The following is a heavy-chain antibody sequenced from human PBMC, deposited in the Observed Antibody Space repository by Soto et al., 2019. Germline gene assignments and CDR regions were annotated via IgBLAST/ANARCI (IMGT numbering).Heavy chain of an antibody. D-gene: IGHD3-22*01. CDR2: IWYDGSNK. CDR1: GFTFSSYG. CDR3: ARGDYDSSGYYYSSYPLDY. Sequence: GGSLRLSCAASGFTFSSYGMHWVRQAPGKGLEWVAVIWYDGSNKYYADSVKGRFTISRDNSKNTLYLQMNSLRAEDTAVYYCARGDYDSSGYYYSSYPLDYWGQGTLVTVSS. J-gene: IGHJ4*02. V-gene: IGHV3-33*01.